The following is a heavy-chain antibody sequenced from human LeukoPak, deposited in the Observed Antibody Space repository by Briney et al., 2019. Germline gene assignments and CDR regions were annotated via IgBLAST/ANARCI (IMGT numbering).Heavy chain of an antibody. D-gene: IGHD6-19*01. Sequence: SETLSLTCAVYGGSFSGYYWSWIRQPLGKGLEWIGEINHSGSTNYNPSLKSRVTISVDTSKNQFSLKLSSVTAADTAVYYCAETGRSGWYYFDYWGQGTLVTVSS. CDR2: INHSGST. CDR1: GGSFSGYY. J-gene: IGHJ4*02. V-gene: IGHV4-34*01. CDR3: AETGRSGWYYFDY.